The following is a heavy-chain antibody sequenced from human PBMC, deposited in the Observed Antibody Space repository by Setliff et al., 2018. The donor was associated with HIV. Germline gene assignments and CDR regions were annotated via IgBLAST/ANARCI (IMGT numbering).Heavy chain of an antibody. V-gene: IGHV4-4*07. Sequence: PSQTLSLTCNVSGTSIRDKSWSWTRQPAGKGLEWIGHLDTDGTTEYSPSLNSRVTIFLELSKNQVSLILTSVTAADTAIYYCARNFLYSTFFSSPGPGGSNYWGQGILVTVSS. CDR1: GTSIRDKS. CDR3: ARNFLYSTFFSSPGPGGSNY. CDR2: LDTDGTT. J-gene: IGHJ4*02. D-gene: IGHD2-8*01.